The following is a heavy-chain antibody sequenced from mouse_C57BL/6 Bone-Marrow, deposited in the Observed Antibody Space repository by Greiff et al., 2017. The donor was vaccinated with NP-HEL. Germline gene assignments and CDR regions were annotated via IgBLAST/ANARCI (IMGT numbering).Heavy chain of an antibody. J-gene: IGHJ2*01. CDR3: ARIYYDYDGFDY. Sequence: QVQLQQSGAELVRPGTSVKVSCKASGYAFTNYLIEWVKQRPGQGLEWIGVINPGSGGTNYNEKFKGKATLTADKSSSTAYMQLSSLTSEDSAVHFCARIYYDYDGFDYWGQGTTLTVSS. CDR1: GYAFTNYL. D-gene: IGHD2-4*01. CDR2: INPGSGGT. V-gene: IGHV1-54*01.